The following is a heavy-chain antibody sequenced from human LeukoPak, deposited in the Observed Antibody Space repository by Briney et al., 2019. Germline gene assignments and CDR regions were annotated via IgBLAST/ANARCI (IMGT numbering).Heavy chain of an antibody. CDR3: ARHRGYCSGGSCYSVTFPAPEVDAFDI. Sequence: SETLSLTCAVYGGSLNGHYWSWIRQSPGKGLEWIGEGSDIGGTKFNPSLKSRVTISVDTSKNQFSLKLSSVTAADTAVYYCARHRGYCSGGSCYSVTFPAPEVDAFDIWGQGTMVTVSS. CDR2: GSDIGGT. CDR1: GGSLNGHY. D-gene: IGHD2-15*01. J-gene: IGHJ3*02. V-gene: IGHV4-34*01.